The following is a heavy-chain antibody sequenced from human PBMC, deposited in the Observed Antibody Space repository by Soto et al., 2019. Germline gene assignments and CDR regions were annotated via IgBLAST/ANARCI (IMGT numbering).Heavy chain of an antibody. CDR2: MSDGMRNK. CDR1: GFSLNNYA. Sequence: QVQLVESGGGVVQPGGSLRLSCSASGFSLNNYAMHWVRQAPGKGLEWVALMSDGMRNKNYADSVKGRFAISRDISKNTLFLQMSSLRAEDTAIYYCANDGRLRGYYFDFWGQGTLVIVSS. D-gene: IGHD3-16*01. J-gene: IGHJ4*02. V-gene: IGHV3-30*18. CDR3: ANDGRLRGYYFDF.